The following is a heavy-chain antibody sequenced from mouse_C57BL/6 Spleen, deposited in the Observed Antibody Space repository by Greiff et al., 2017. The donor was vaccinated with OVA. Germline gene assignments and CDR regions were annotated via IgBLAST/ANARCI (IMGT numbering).Heavy chain of an antibody. CDR1: GFTFSSYA. CDR2: ISDGGSYT. D-gene: IGHD2-4*01. J-gene: IGHJ1*03. Sequence: EVKVVESGGGLVKPGGSLKLSCAASGFTFSSYAMSWVRQTPEKRLEWVATISDGGSYTYYPDNVKARFTISRDNAKNNLYLQMSHLKSEDTAMYYCAREGYDYDEGYFDVWGTGTTVTVSS. CDR3: AREGYDYDEGYFDV. V-gene: IGHV5-4*01.